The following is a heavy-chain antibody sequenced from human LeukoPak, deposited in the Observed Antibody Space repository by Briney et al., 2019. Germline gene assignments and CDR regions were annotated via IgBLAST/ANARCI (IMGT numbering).Heavy chain of an antibody. CDR1: GGTFSSYA. CDR2: IIPIFGTA. Sequence: SVKVSFKASGGTFSSYAISWVRQAPGQGLEWMGGIIPIFGTANYAQKFQGRVTITADESTSTAYMELSSLRSEDTAVYYCASGAPPYYYDSSGYYRDWGQGTLVTVSS. V-gene: IGHV1-69*13. CDR3: ASGAPPYYYDSSGYYRD. J-gene: IGHJ4*02. D-gene: IGHD3-22*01.